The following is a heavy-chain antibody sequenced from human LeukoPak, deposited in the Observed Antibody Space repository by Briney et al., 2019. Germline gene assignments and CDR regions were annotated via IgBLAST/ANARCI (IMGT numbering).Heavy chain of an antibody. J-gene: IGHJ4*02. CDR3: ASLRGVNR. D-gene: IGHD3-10*01. CDR2: IGSSDI. Sequence: GGSLRLSCAASGFTFNICAMSWLRQAPGKGLEWVSSIGSSDIYYADSVKGRFTVSRDNSKNTLYLQLINLRAEDSAVYYCASLRGVNRWGQGTLVTVSS. V-gene: IGHV3-23*01. CDR1: GFTFNICA.